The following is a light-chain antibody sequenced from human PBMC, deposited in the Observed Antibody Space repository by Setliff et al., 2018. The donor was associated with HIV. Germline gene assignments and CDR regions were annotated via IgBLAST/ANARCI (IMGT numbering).Light chain of an antibody. CDR1: SSNIGRNA. CDR2: STN. Sequence: QSVLTQPPSASGTPGQRVTISCSGSSSNIGRNAVTWYQQLPGAAPRLLIYSTNQRPAGVPARCSGSKSGTSASLAISGLQSEDEADYYCAAWDDSLNGHGVFGGGTKVTVL. V-gene: IGLV1-44*01. CDR3: AAWDDSLNGHGV. J-gene: IGLJ2*01.